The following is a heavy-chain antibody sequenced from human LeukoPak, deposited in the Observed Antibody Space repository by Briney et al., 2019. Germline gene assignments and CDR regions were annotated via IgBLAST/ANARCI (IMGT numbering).Heavy chain of an antibody. CDR2: IIPIFGTA. CDR1: GGTFSSYA. J-gene: IGHJ5*02. D-gene: IGHD3-10*01. Sequence: SVKVSCKASGGTFSSYAVSWVRQAPGQGLEWMGGIIPIFGTANYAQKFQGRVTITADESTSTAYMELSSLRSEDTAVYYCARDRYYGSGSYYNAWGQGTLVTVSS. V-gene: IGHV1-69*13. CDR3: ARDRYYGSGSYYNA.